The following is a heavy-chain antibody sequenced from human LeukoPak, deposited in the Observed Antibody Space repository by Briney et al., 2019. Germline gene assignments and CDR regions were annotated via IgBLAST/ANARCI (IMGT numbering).Heavy chain of an antibody. D-gene: IGHD3-10*01. CDR1: GDSVSSNSAA. CDR2: TYYRSKWYN. CDR3: AREGLWFGESLVYYGMDV. V-gene: IGHV6-1*01. Sequence: SQTLSLTCAISGDSVSSNSAAWNWIRQSPSRGLEWLGRTYYRSKWYNDYAVSVKSRITINPDTSKNQFSLQLNSVTPEDTAVYYCAREGLWFGESLVYYGMDVWGQGTTVTVSS. J-gene: IGHJ6*02.